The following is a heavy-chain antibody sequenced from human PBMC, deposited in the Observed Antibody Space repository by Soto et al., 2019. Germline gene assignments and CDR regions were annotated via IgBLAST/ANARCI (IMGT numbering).Heavy chain of an antibody. CDR1: GFTFSSYW. D-gene: IGHD3-10*01. Sequence: GGSLRLSCAASGFTFSSYWMSWVRQAPGKGLEWVANIKQDGSEKYYVDSVKGRFTISRDKAKNSLYLQMNSLRAEDTAVYYCARFRSPYGSGNLQGLLEMDVWGQGTTVTVSS. V-gene: IGHV3-7*05. CDR3: ARFRSPYGSGNLQGLLEMDV. J-gene: IGHJ6*02. CDR2: IKQDGSEK.